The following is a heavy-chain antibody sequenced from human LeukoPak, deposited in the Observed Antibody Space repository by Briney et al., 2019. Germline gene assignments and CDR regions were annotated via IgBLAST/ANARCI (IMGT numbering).Heavy chain of an antibody. CDR1: GGSISSHY. V-gene: IGHV4-59*11. CDR3: ARGLSIAAAGTFDY. D-gene: IGHD6-13*01. Sequence: SETLSLTCTVSGGSISSHYWSWIRQPPGKGLEWIGYIYYSGSTNYSPSLKSRVTISVDTSKNQFSLKLSSMTAADTAVYYCARGLSIAAAGTFDYWGQRTLVTVSS. J-gene: IGHJ4*02. CDR2: IYYSGST.